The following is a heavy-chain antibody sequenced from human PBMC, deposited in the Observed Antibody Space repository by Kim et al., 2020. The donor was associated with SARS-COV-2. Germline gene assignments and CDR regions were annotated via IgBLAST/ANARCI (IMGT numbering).Heavy chain of an antibody. V-gene: IGHV7-4-1*02. Sequence: ASVKVSCKSSGYTFTTYGMNWVRQAPGQGLEWMGWINTNTGNPTFAQGFTGRFVFSLDTSVSTAYLQISSLEAEDTAVYYCARTFYDSSAYYYIDYWGQG. J-gene: IGHJ4*02. D-gene: IGHD3-22*01. CDR2: INTNTGNP. CDR3: ARTFYDSSAYYYIDY. CDR1: GYTFTTYG.